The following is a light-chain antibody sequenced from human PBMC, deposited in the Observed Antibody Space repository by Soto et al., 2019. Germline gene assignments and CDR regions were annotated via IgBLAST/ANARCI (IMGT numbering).Light chain of an antibody. V-gene: IGKV1-33*01. CDR3: QQYKSLLS. CDR1: QDISKY. J-gene: IGKJ3*01. Sequence: DIQMTQSPSSLSASVGDRVTITCQASQDISKYLNWYQQKPGTAPKLLIYDASNLQTGVPSRFSGSESGTDFTLTINSLQPEDIANYYCQQYKSLLSFGPGTKLDIK. CDR2: DAS.